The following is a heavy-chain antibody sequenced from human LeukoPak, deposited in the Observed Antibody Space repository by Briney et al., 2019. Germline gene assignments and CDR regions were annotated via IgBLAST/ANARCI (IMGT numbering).Heavy chain of an antibody. CDR3: ARPTLPRYGSGINRGDAFDI. V-gene: IGHV1-18*01. CDR1: GYTFTSYG. D-gene: IGHD3-10*01. J-gene: IGHJ3*02. Sequence: ASVKVSCQASGYTFTSYGISWVRQAPGQGLEWMGWISAYNGNTNYAQKLQGRVTMTTDTSTSTAYMELRSLRSDDTAVYYCARPTLPRYGSGINRGDAFDIWGQGTMVTVSS. CDR2: ISAYNGNT.